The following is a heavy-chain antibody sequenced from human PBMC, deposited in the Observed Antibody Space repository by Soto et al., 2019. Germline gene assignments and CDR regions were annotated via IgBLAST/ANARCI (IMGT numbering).Heavy chain of an antibody. Sequence: PSETLPLTCAVDGGSISDYYWSWIRQPPGKGLEGIGEIDHSGTTNYNPPLKSRATISVDTSKKQFSLKLSSVTAADTAAYYCAREVYVWGSYSYARDAFDIWGRGTVVTVSS. CDR1: GGSISDYY. CDR2: IDHSGTT. CDR3: AREVYVWGSYSYARDAFDI. J-gene: IGHJ3*02. V-gene: IGHV4-34*01. D-gene: IGHD3-16*02.